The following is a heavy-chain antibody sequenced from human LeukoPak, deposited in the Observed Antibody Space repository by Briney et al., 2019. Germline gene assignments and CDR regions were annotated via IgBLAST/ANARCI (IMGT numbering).Heavy chain of an antibody. D-gene: IGHD6-6*01. CDR2: INPNSGGT. J-gene: IGHJ6*03. CDR1: GYTFSGYY. V-gene: IGHV1-2*02. CDR3: ARDGPAIAARLSTPIFYYYYYMDV. Sequence: ASVKVSCKASGYTFSGYYMHWVRQAPGQGLEWMGWINPNSGGTKYAQKFQGRVTMTRDTSISTAYMELSRLRSDDTAVYYCARDGPAIAARLSTPIFYYYYYMDVWGKGTTVTVSS.